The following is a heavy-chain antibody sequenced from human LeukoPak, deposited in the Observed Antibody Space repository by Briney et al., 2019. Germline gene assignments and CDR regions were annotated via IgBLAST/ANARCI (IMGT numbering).Heavy chain of an antibody. J-gene: IGHJ4*02. CDR3: AKPGVRGSYYFDH. Sequence: PGGSLRLSWAASAFTFSNHAMTSGRQAPGKGLEWVSTMSSTDGTTFYADSVKGRFTISRDNSKNILYLQMNNLRAEDTAVYHCAKPGVRGSYYFDHWGQGTLVTVSS. CDR2: MSSTDGTT. V-gene: IGHV3-23*01. D-gene: IGHD3-10*01. CDR1: AFTFSNHA.